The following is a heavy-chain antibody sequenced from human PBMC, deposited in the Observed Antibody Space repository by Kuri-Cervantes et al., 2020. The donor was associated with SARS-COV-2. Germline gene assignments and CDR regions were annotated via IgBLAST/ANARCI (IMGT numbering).Heavy chain of an antibody. D-gene: IGHD2-2*01. V-gene: IGHV3-23*01. CDR1: GFASSSYA. CDR2: ISGSGGST. Sequence: GESLKISCAASGFASSSYAMSWVRQAPGKGLEWVSAISGSGGSTYYADSVKGRFTISRDNSKNTLYLQMNSLRAEDTAVYYCAKDRYQLLPPDAFDIWGQGTMVTVSS. J-gene: IGHJ3*02. CDR3: AKDRYQLLPPDAFDI.